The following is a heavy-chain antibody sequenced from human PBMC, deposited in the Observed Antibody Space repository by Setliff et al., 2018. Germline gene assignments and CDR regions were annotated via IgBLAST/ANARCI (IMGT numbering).Heavy chain of an antibody. CDR3: ARSGGVANRNLNWFDP. D-gene: IGHD3-16*01. Sequence: ASVKVSCKASGYSLTSYVMNWVRQAPGQGLEWMGWINTNTGNPTYAQGFTGRFVFSLDTSVSTAYLQISSLKAEDTAVYYCARSGGVANRNLNWFDPWGQGTLVTVSS. CDR1: GYSLTSYV. V-gene: IGHV7-4-1*02. CDR2: INTNTGNP. J-gene: IGHJ5*02.